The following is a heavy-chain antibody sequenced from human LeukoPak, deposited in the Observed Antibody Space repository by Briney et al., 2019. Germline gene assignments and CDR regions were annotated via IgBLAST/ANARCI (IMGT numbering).Heavy chain of an antibody. D-gene: IGHD4-23*01. Sequence: GGPLRLSCEASGFTFSSYEMNWVRQAPGKGLEWVSSLSRCGTTIYYADSLKGRFTISRDNAKNSLYLQMNSLRAEDTAVYYCARRAGGYSHPYDYWGQGILVTVSS. CDR1: GFTFSSYE. J-gene: IGHJ4*02. CDR3: ARRAGGYSHPYDY. CDR2: LSRCGTTI. V-gene: IGHV3-48*03.